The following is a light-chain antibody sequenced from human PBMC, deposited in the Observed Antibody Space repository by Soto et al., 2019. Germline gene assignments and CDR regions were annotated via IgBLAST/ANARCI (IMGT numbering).Light chain of an antibody. V-gene: IGKV3-15*01. J-gene: IGKJ1*01. CDR1: QSINSD. Sequence: EKVLTQSPATLSVSPWDRATLSCRASQSINSDLAWYQQKPGQTPRLLIYAASTRATGIPARFGGSGSGTEFTLIISSLQSEDFAVYYCQQYNDWPPMTFGQGTKVDIK. CDR3: QQYNDWPPMT. CDR2: AAS.